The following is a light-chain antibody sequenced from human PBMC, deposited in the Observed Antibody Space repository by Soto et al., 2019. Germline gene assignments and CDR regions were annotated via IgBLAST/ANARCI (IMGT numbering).Light chain of an antibody. CDR1: SSDVGGYNY. Sequence: QSALTQPASVSGSPGQSITISCTGTSSDVGGYNYVSWYQQHPGKAPKLMIYEVSNRPSGVSNRFSGSKSGNTASLTISGLQAEDEADYSCSSYTSSSTLFGGGNQLTVL. CDR2: EVS. J-gene: IGLJ2*01. V-gene: IGLV2-14*01. CDR3: SSYTSSSTL.